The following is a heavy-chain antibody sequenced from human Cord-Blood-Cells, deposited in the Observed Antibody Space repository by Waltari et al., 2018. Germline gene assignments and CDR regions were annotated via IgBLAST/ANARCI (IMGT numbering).Heavy chain of an antibody. Sequence: VQLVQSGAEVKKPGASVTVSCKVSGYTPTELSMHWVRQDSGKGLEWMGGFDPEDGETIYAQKFQGRVTMTEDTSTDTAYMELSSLRSEDTAVYYCATGKVSVVISSPTFDYWGQGTLVTVSS. CDR3: ATGKVSVVISSPTFDY. J-gene: IGHJ4*02. CDR2: FDPEDGET. V-gene: IGHV1-24*01. D-gene: IGHD3-22*01. CDR1: GYTPTELS.